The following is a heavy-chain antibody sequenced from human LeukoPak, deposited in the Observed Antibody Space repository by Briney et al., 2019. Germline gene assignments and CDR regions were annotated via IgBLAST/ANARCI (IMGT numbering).Heavy chain of an antibody. CDR2: INHSGST. CDR3: ARGRVTTVTSGYFDL. CDR1: GGSFSGYY. Sequence: ETLSLTCAVYGGSFSGYYWSWIRQPPGKGLEWIGEINHSGSTNYNPSLKGRVTISVDTSKNQFSLKLSSVTAADTAVYYCARGRVTTVTSGYFDLWGRGTLVTVSS. D-gene: IGHD4-17*01. J-gene: IGHJ2*01. V-gene: IGHV4-34*01.